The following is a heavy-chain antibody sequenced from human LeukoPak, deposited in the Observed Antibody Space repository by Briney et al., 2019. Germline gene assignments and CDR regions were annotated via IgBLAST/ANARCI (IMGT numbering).Heavy chain of an antibody. D-gene: IGHD3-3*01. CDR1: GGSISSYY. CDR2: IYYSGST. V-gene: IGHV4-59*01. CDR3: ARALDFWSGYYGY. Sequence: SSETLSLICTVSGGSISSYYWSWIRQPPGKGLEWIGYIYYSGSTNYNPSLKSRVTISVDTSKNQFSLKLSSVTAADTAVDYCARALDFWSGYYGYWGQGTLVTVSS. J-gene: IGHJ4*02.